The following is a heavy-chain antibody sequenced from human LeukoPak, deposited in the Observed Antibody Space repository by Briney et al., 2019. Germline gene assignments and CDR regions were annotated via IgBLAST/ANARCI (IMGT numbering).Heavy chain of an antibody. CDR3: ARVGRSRGSLPNSYYYMDV. CDR2: INPSGGST. CDR1: GYTFTSYY. J-gene: IGHJ6*03. D-gene: IGHD1-26*01. Sequence: ASVKVSCKASGYTFTSYYMHWVRQAPGQGLEWMGIINPSGGSTSYAQKFQGRVTMTRDTSTSTVYMELSSLSSDDTAVYYCARVGRSRGSLPNSYYYMDVWGQGTLVTVSS. V-gene: IGHV1-46*01.